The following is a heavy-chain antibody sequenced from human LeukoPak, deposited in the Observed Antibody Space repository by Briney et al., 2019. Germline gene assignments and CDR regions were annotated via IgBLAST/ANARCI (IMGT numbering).Heavy chain of an antibody. Sequence: GGSLRLSCEASGVTFSSYVMSWVRQAPGKGPEWVSGVSGSGGGTYYADFVKGRFAISRDNSKNTLYLQMNSLRAEDSAVYYCVQEGPRGLAFDVWGQGTKVTVSS. V-gene: IGHV3-23*01. J-gene: IGHJ3*01. CDR2: VSGSGGGT. CDR1: GVTFSSYV. CDR3: VQEGPRGLAFDV.